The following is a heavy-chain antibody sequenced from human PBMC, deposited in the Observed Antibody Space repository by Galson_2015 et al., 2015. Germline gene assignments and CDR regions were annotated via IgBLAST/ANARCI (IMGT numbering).Heavy chain of an antibody. CDR2: ISSSSSTI. CDR3: TRVRPFPRTAVAGTTSGAIDY. J-gene: IGHJ4*02. D-gene: IGHD6-19*01. CDR1: GFTFSSYR. V-gene: IGHV3-48*02. Sequence: SLRLSCAASGFTFSSYRMNWVRQAPGKGLEWVSYISSSSSTIYYADSVKGRFTISRDNAKNSLYLQMNSLRDEDTAVYYCTRVRPFPRTAVAGTTSGAIDYSGPGTLLTVS.